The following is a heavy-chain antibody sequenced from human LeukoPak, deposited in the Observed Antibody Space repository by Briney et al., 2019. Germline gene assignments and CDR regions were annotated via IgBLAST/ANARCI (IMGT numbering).Heavy chain of an antibody. Sequence: PSETLSLTCAVYGGSFSGYYWSWIRQPPGKGLEWIGEINHSGSTNYNPSLKSRVTISVDTSKNQFSLKLSSVTAADTAVYYCARSPHYYGSGSYSFDYWGQGTLVTVSS. D-gene: IGHD3-10*01. CDR3: ARSPHYYGSGSYSFDY. V-gene: IGHV4-34*01. CDR1: GGSFSGYY. J-gene: IGHJ4*02. CDR2: INHSGST.